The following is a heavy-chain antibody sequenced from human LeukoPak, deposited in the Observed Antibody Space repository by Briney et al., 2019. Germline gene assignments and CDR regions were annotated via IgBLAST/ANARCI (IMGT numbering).Heavy chain of an antibody. J-gene: IGHJ4*02. Sequence: GGSLRLSCAASGFTFSSYAMGWVRQAPGKGLEWVSAITSSGGSTYYADSVKGRFTISRDNSKNTLYLQMNSLRAEDTAVYYCAKVGGYNPGGFDYWGQGTLVTVSS. CDR3: AKVGGYNPGGFDY. CDR1: GFTFSSYA. V-gene: IGHV3-23*01. CDR2: ITSSGGST. D-gene: IGHD1-1*01.